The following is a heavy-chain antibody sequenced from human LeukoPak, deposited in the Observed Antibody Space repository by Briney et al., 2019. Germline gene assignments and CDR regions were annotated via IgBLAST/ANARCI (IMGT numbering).Heavy chain of an antibody. CDR2: IIPIFGTA. CDR1: GGTFSSYA. D-gene: IGHD6-13*01. V-gene: IGHV1-69*06. J-gene: IGHJ4*02. CDR3: ARAGAARGPLDY. Sequence: ASVKVSCKASGGTFSSYAISWVRQAPGQGLEWMGGIIPIFGTANYAQKFQGRVTITADKSTSTAYMELSSLRSEDTAVYYCARAGAARGPLDYWGQGTLVTVSS.